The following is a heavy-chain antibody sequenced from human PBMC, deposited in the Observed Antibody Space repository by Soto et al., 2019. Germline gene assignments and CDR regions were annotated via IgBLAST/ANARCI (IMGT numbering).Heavy chain of an antibody. Sequence: SGPTLVNPTQTLTLTCTFSGFSLSTSGVGVGWIRQPPGKALEWLALIYWDDDKRYSPSLKSRLTITKDTSKNQVVLTMTNMDPVDTATYYCAHRLGGKHYGDKPFGYWGQGTLVTVSS. CDR2: IYWDDDK. V-gene: IGHV2-5*02. J-gene: IGHJ4*02. D-gene: IGHD4-17*01. CDR1: GFSLSTSGVG. CDR3: AHRLGGKHYGDKPFGY.